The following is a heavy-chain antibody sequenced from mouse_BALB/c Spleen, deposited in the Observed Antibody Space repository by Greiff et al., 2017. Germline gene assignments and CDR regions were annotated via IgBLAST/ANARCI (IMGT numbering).Heavy chain of an antibody. CDR2: IYPGNSDT. V-gene: IGHV1-5*01. Sequence: VQLQQSGTVLARPGASVKMSCKASGYTFTSYWMHWVKQRPGQGLEWIGAIYPGNSDTSYNQKFKGKAKLTAVTSTSTAYMELSSLTNEDSAVYYCTRWRGNFYFDYWGQGTTLTVAS. D-gene: IGHD2-1*01. J-gene: IGHJ2*01. CDR3: TRWRGNFYFDY. CDR1: GYTFTSYW.